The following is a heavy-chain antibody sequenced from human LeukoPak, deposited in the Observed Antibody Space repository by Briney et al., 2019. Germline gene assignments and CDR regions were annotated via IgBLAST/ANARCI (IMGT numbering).Heavy chain of an antibody. J-gene: IGHJ5*02. D-gene: IGHD3-10*01. CDR3: ARDLESRRYGSGSYSAFDP. Sequence: ASVKVSCKASGGTFRSYAISWVRQAPGQGLEWMGWINPNSGVTNYAQRFQGRVTMTRATSISTAYMDLSRLTSDDTAVYYCARDLESRRYGSGSYSAFDPWGQGTLVTVSS. CDR1: GGTFRSYA. V-gene: IGHV1-2*02. CDR2: INPNSGVT.